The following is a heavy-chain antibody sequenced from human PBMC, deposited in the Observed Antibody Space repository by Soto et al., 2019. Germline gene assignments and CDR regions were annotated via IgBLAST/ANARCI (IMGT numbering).Heavy chain of an antibody. CDR3: ASPPAGPTGTTEAAYYYYGMDV. D-gene: IGHD1-7*01. CDR1: GFILKNFG. CDR2: ISGRGFKN. J-gene: IGHJ6*02. Sequence: PGGTLRLSCAASGFILKNFGMGWVRQAPGKGREWISSISGRGFKNYYADSVKGRFTISRDNSKSKVYLELNNLSAEDTAVYHCASPPAGPTGTTEAAYYYYGMDVWGQGTTVTVSS. V-gene: IGHV3-23*01.